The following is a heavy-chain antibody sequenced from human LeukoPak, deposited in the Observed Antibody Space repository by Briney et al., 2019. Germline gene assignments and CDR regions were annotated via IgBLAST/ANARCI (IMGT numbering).Heavy chain of an antibody. CDR2: IRYDGSNK. J-gene: IGHJ6*03. V-gene: IGHV3-30*02. Sequence: PGGSLRLSCAASGFTFSSYGMHWVRQAPGKGLEWVAFIRYDGSNKYYADSVKGRFTISRDNSKNTLYLQMNSLRAEDTAVYYCAKDLSLGRRNYYMDVWGKGTTVTISS. CDR3: AKDLSLGRRNYYMDV. CDR1: GFTFSSYG.